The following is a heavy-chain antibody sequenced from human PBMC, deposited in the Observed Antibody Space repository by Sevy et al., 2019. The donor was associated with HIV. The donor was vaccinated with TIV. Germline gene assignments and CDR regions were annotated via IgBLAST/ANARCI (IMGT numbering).Heavy chain of an antibody. D-gene: IGHD3-9*01. CDR2: FIPISGTA. J-gene: IGHJ4*02. V-gene: IGHV1-69*13. CDR1: GGTVSSYA. Sequence: ASVKVSCKASGGTVSSYAISWVRQAPGQGLEWMGRFIPISGTANYAQKFQGRVTITADESTSTVYMDLSRLKSEDSAAYYCASEPHYDILTGYYTLDYWGQGTLVTVSS. CDR3: ASEPHYDILTGYYTLDY.